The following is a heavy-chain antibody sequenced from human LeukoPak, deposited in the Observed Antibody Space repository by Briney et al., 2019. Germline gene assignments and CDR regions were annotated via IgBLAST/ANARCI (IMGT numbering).Heavy chain of an antibody. Sequence: ASVKVSCKASGYSFTNYGIGWVRQAPGQGLEWMGWISTYSGNTNYEQKLQGRVTMTTDTSTNTASMELRSLTSDDTAVYYCARDPSPYCSGGSCYPYYGMDVWGQGTTVTVSS. D-gene: IGHD2-15*01. V-gene: IGHV1-18*01. CDR3: ARDPSPYCSGGSCYPYYGMDV. J-gene: IGHJ6*02. CDR2: ISTYSGNT. CDR1: GYSFTNYG.